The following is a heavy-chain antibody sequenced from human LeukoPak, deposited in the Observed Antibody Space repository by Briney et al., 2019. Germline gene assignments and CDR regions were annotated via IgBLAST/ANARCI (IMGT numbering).Heavy chain of an antibody. Sequence: SETLSLTCTVSGGSISSYYWSWIRQPPGKGLEWIGYIYYSGSTNYNPSLKSRVTISVDTSKNQFSLKLSSVTAADTAMYYCARTTLGAVAFGYWGQGTLVTVSS. CDR3: ARTTLGAVAFGY. CDR2: IYYSGST. J-gene: IGHJ4*02. V-gene: IGHV4-59*08. CDR1: GGSISSYY. D-gene: IGHD6-19*01.